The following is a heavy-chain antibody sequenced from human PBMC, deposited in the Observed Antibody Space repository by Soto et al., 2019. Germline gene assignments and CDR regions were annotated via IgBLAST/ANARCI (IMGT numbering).Heavy chain of an antibody. J-gene: IGHJ5*02. CDR3: ARGGLPPHGGWFDP. CDR2: IYYSGST. Sequence: PSETLSLTCTVSGGSISSGGYYWSWIRQHPGKGLEWIGYIYYSGSTYYNPSLKSRVTISVDTPKNQFSLKLSSVTAADTAVYYCARGGLPPHGGWFDPWGQGTLVTVSS. D-gene: IGHD4-17*01. V-gene: IGHV4-31*03. CDR1: GGSISSGGYY.